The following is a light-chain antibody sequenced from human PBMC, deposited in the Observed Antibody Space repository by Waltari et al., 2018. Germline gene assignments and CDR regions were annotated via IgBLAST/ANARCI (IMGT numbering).Light chain of an antibody. CDR2: KSF. J-gene: IGKJ2*01. V-gene: IGKV1-5*03. CDR1: QSISNW. CDR3: QQYNTWPYT. Sequence: DIQMTQSPSTLSASVGDRVTITCRASQSISNWLAWYQQKPGKAPKVLIYKSFTLQSGVPSRFSGSGSETEFSLTISSLQPDDFATYYCQQYNTWPYTFGQGTTLEI.